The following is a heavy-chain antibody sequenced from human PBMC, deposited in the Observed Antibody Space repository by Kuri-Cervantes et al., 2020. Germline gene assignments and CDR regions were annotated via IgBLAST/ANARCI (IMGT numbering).Heavy chain of an antibody. CDR1: GGSFISTSYY. CDR2: VYSSGVV. V-gene: IGHV4-39*07. J-gene: IGHJ6*02. D-gene: IGHD3-3*01. Sequence: SQTLSLTCTVSGGSFISTSYYWAWIRQPPGKGLEWIGSVYSSGVVDFNPSLKSRLSISVDTSKNQFSLKLSSVTAADTAVYYCASSAGAGGEFWSGGYYYYYYGIDVWGQGTTVTVSS. CDR3: ASSAGAGGEFWSGGYYYYYYGIDV.